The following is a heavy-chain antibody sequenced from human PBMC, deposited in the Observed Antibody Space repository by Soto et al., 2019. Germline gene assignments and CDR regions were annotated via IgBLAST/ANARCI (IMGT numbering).Heavy chain of an antibody. CDR3: AKTSLIAAAGRFDY. V-gene: IGHV3-23*01. D-gene: IGHD6-13*01. Sequence: XVSLRLSCAASGFTFSSYAMSGVRQAPGKGLEWVSAISGSGGSTYYADSVKGRFTISRDNSKNTLYLQMNSLRAEDTAIYYCAKTSLIAAAGRFDYWGQGTLVTVSS. J-gene: IGHJ4*02. CDR1: GFTFSSYA. CDR2: ISGSGGST.